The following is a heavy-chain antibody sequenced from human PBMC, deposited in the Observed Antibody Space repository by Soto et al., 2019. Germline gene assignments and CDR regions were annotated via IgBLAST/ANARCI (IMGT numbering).Heavy chain of an antibody. CDR3: ARENWSYVD. V-gene: IGHV1-2*02. Sequence: QAQLVQSGAEAKRPGTSVKVSCKVSGYTFTHYFHWIRQTHGQGLEWMWWMNPNDGDTEYARKFQGRVTLTRDTSITTAYMELSSLKSDDTAVYDCARENWSYVDWGQGTLVTVSS. CDR2: MNPNDGDT. CDR1: GYTFTHY. D-gene: IGHD1-26*01. J-gene: IGHJ4*02.